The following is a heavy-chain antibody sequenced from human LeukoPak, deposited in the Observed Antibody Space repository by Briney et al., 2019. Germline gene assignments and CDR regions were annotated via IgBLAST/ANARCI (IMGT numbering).Heavy chain of an antibody. CDR3: ARGYSFAYGIKSHFDY. D-gene: IGHD5-18*01. J-gene: IGHJ4*02. CDR2: IYYSGST. CDR1: GGSISSSSYY. V-gene: IGHV4-39*07. Sequence: SETLSLTCTVSGGSISSSSYYWGWIRQPPGKGLEWIGSIYYSGSTDYNPSLKSRITISVDTSKNQFSLKLSSVTAADTAVYYCARGYSFAYGIKSHFDYWGQGTLVTVSS.